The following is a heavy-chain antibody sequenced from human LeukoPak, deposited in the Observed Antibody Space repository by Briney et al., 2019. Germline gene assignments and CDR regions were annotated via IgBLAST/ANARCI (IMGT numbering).Heavy chain of an antibody. D-gene: IGHD3-3*01. CDR1: GFTVSSNY. CDR2: IYRGGST. V-gene: IGHV3-66*01. CDR3: ARGPTEQDDFWSAPYYFDY. Sequence: GGSLRLSCAASGFTVSSNYMGWVRQAPGKGLQWVSVIYRGGSTYYADSVKGRFTIFRDTPKNTLYLQMNSLRAEDTAVYYCARGPTEQDDFWSAPYYFDYWGQGTLVTVSS. J-gene: IGHJ4*02.